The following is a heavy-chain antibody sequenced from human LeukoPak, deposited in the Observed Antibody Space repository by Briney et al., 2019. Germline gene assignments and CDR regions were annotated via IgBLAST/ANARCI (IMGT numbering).Heavy chain of an antibody. V-gene: IGHV3-74*01. D-gene: IGHD1-26*01. Sequence: GGSLRLSCAASGVTFSNYAISWVRQAPGKGLVWVSRINTDGRITTYADSVKGRFTISRDNSKNTLYLQMNSLRAGDTAIYYCARTTVGAYLYYFDFWGQGTLVTVSS. J-gene: IGHJ4*02. CDR1: GVTFSNYA. CDR2: INTDGRIT. CDR3: ARTTVGAYLYYFDF.